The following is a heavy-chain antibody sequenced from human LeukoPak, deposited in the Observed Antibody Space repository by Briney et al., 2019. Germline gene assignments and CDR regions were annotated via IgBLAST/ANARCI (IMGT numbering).Heavy chain of an antibody. CDR1: GYTFTSYG. J-gene: IGHJ4*02. Sequence: ASVKVSCKASGYTFTSYGISWVRQAPGQGLEWMGWISAYNGNTSYAQKLQGRVTMTTDTSTSTAYMELRSLRSDDTAVYYCAASIVVVPAAMFPESFDYWGQGTLVTVSS. CDR2: ISAYNGNT. V-gene: IGHV1-18*01. D-gene: IGHD2-2*01. CDR3: AASIVVVPAAMFPESFDY.